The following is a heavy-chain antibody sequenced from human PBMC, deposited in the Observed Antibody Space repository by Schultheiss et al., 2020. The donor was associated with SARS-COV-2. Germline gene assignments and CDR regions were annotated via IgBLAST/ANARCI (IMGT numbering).Heavy chain of an antibody. D-gene: IGHD3-22*01. CDR3: ARDQGYYDSNLFFDY. J-gene: IGHJ4*02. CDR2: IWYDGSNK. CDR1: GFTFSSYS. Sequence: GGSLRLSCAASGFTFSSYSMNWVRQAPGKGLEWVAVIWYDGSNKYYADSVKGRFTISRDNSKNTLYLQMNSLRAEDTAVYYCARDQGYYDSNLFFDYWGQGTLVTVSS. V-gene: IGHV3-33*01.